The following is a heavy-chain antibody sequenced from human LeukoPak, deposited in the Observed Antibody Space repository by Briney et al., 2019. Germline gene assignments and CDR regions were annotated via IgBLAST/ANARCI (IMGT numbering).Heavy chain of an antibody. CDR3: ARSHYGSGSYYSSRVVHFDY. J-gene: IGHJ4*02. V-gene: IGHV1-18*01. CDR2: ISAYNGNT. D-gene: IGHD3-10*01. CDR1: GGTFSSYA. Sequence: ASVKVSCKASGGTFSSYAISWVRQAPGQGLEWMGWISAYNGNTHYAQKLQGRVTMTTDTSTSTAYMELRSLRSDDTAVYYCARSHYGSGSYYSSRVVHFDYWGQGTLVTVSS.